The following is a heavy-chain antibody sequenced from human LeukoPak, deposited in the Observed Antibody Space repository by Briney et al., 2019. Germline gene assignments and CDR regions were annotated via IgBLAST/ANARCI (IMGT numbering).Heavy chain of an antibody. CDR2: ICHSGST. J-gene: IGHJ4*02. V-gene: IGHV4-38-2*01. CDR1: GYSICSGYY. D-gene: IGHD4-11*01. Sequence: SETLSLTCAVSGYSICSGYYWGWIRQPPGKGLEWIGRICHSGSTYYNLSLKSRVTRSVDTSKNQFSLNMYSVTAADTAVYYCARLPFAYDYSNPVFDHWGQGTLVTVSS. CDR3: ARLPFAYDYSNPVFDH.